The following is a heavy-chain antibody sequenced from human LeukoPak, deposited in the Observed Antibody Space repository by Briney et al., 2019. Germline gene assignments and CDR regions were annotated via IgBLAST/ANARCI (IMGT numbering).Heavy chain of an antibody. Sequence: GGSLRLSCAASGFTFSSYDMHWVRQATGKGLEWVSAIGTAGDTYYPGSVKGRFTISRENAKNSLYLQMNSLRAEDTAVYYCARESGYCSSTSCYTYFDYWGQGTLVTVSS. J-gene: IGHJ4*02. CDR1: GFTFSSYD. CDR3: ARESGYCSSTSCYTYFDY. V-gene: IGHV3-13*01. CDR2: IGTAGDT. D-gene: IGHD2-2*02.